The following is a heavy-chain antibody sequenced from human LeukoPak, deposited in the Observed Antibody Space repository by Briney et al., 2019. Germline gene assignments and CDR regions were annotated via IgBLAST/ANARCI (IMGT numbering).Heavy chain of an antibody. CDR2: ISSSSSSI. V-gene: IGHV3-21*01. D-gene: IGHD1-26*01. CDR1: GFTFSSYS. Sequence: PGGSLRLSCAASGFTFSSYSMNWVRQAPGKGLEWVSSISSSSSSIYYADSVKGRFTISRDNAKNSLYLQMNSLRAEDTAVYYCARSGSYSGQFDYWGQGTLVTVSS. CDR3: ARSGSYSGQFDY. J-gene: IGHJ4*02.